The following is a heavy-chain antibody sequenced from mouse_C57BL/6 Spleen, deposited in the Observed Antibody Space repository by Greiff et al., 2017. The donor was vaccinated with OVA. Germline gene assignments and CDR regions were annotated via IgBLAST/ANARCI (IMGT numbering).Heavy chain of an antibody. CDR3: AGGLGRTAWFAY. Sequence: VKLQESGPGLVKPSQSLFLTCSITGFPITSGYYWIWIRQSPGKPLEWMGYITHSGETFYNPSLQSPISITRETSKNQFFLQLNSVTTEDTAMYYCAGGLGRTAWFAYWGQGTLVTVAA. D-gene: IGHD4-1*01. V-gene: IGHV12-3*01. CDR2: ITHSGET. J-gene: IGHJ3*01. CDR1: GFPITSGYY.